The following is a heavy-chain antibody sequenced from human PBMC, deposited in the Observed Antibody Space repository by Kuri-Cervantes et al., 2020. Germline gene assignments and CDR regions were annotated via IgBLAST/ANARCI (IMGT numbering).Heavy chain of an antibody. J-gene: IGHJ4*02. D-gene: IGHD2-2*01. CDR1: GFTFSSYD. CDR3: ARDRGDQLLLDY. V-gene: IGHV3-13*01. Sequence: GGSLRLSCAASGFTFSSYDMHWVRQATGKGLEWVSAIGTAGDTYYPGSVKGRFTISRENAKNSLYLQMNSLRAGDTAVYYCARDRGDQLLLDYWGQGTLVTDSS. CDR2: IGTAGDT.